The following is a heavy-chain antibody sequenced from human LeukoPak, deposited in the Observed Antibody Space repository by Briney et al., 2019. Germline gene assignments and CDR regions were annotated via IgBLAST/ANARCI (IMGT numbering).Heavy chain of an antibody. D-gene: IGHD3-3*01. V-gene: IGHV4-31*01. CDR1: LGSISSGDYY. CDR2: IYYNGST. CDR3: ARDTDTIFGVITNYHWFDP. Sequence: SETLSLTCTVSLGSISSGDYYCSWIRQHPGKCLEWIWYIYYNGSTYNNPSLKTQFTISVDTSKNQFSLKLSSVTAAGTAVYYCARDTDTIFGVITNYHWFDPWGQGTLVTVSS. J-gene: IGHJ5*02.